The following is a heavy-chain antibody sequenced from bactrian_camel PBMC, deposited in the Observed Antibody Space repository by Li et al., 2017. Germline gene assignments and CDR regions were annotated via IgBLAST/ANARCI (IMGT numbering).Heavy chain of an antibody. CDR3: AGDVRDKEGVWPLAESVYNH. D-gene: IGHD1*01. J-gene: IGHJ4*01. CDR2: IYPGGLST. Sequence: DVQLVESGGGSVQAGGSLRLSCVASGDTHNSNYMAWFRQTPGSEREGVARIYPGGLSTWYADSVKGRFTISQDNARNTVDLQMNNLEPEDTGMYYCAGDVRDKEGVWPLAESVYNHWGQGTQVTVS. CDR1: GDTHNSNY. V-gene: IGHV3S40*01.